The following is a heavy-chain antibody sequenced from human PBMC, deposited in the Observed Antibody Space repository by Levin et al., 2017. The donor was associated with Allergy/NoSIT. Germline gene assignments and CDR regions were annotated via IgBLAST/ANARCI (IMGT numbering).Heavy chain of an antibody. Sequence: GGSLRLSCAASGFTFSSYGMHWVRQAPGKGLEWVAVISYDGSNKYYADSVKGRFTISRDNSKNTLYLQMNSLRAEDTAVYYCAKDYGDIAAAGSHWYFDLWGRGTLVTVSS. CDR2: ISYDGSNK. J-gene: IGHJ2*01. V-gene: IGHV3-30*18. CDR3: AKDYGDIAAAGSHWYFDL. D-gene: IGHD6-13*01. CDR1: GFTFSSYG.